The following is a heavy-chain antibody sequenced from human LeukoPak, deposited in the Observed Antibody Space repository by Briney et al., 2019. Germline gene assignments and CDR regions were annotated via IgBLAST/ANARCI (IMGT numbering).Heavy chain of an antibody. CDR3: ARGPRYDYDSSVYYLEF. CDR1: GYTFSSYG. CDR2: INPYNGNT. J-gene: IGHJ4*02. V-gene: IGHV1-18*01. D-gene: IGHD3-22*01. Sequence: GASVKVSCKASGYTFSSYGISWVRQAPGQGLEWVGRINPYNGNTKYVQKFYDRVSMTTDTSTSTAYMELRRLRSGDTAMYYCARGPRYDYDSSVYYLEFWGQGTLVTVSS.